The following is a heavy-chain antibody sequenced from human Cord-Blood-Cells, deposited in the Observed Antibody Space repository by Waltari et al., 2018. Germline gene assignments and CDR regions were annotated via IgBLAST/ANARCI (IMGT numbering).Heavy chain of an antibody. CDR1: GGSFSGYY. Sequence: QVQLQQWGAGLLKPSETLSLTCAVYGGSFSGYYWSWIRQPPGQGLEWIGEINHSGSTNYNPSLKSRVTISVDTSKNQFSLKLSSVTAADTAVYYCARPHYGDYGWFDPWGQGTLVTVSS. CDR2: INHSGST. D-gene: IGHD4-17*01. V-gene: IGHV4-34*01. CDR3: ARPHYGDYGWFDP. J-gene: IGHJ5*02.